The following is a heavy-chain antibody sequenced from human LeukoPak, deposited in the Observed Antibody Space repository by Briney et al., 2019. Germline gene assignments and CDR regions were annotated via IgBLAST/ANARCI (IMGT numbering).Heavy chain of an antibody. CDR3: ARVRFLEWLSQRLYFDY. D-gene: IGHD3-3*01. J-gene: IGHJ4*02. Sequence: GSLRLSCAASGFTFSSYWMNWVRQPPGKGLEWIGETYHSGSTNYNPSLKSRVTISVDKSKNQFSLKLSSVTAADTAVYYCARVRFLEWLSQRLYFDYWGQGTLVTVSS. CDR1: GFTFSSYW. CDR2: TYHSGST. V-gene: IGHV4-4*02.